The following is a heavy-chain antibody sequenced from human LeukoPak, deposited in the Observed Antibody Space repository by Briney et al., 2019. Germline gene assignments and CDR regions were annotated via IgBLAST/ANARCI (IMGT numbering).Heavy chain of an antibody. D-gene: IGHD1-26*01. CDR1: GFTFSSYE. CDR3: ARDDAMGGTIDY. J-gene: IGHJ4*02. V-gene: IGHV3-48*03. Sequence: GGSLRLSCAASGFTFSSYEMNWVRQAPGKGLEWVSYISSSGSTTYYADSVKGRFTISRDNAKNSLYLQMNSLRTEDTAVYYCARDDAMGGTIDYWGQGTLVTVSS. CDR2: ISSSGSTT.